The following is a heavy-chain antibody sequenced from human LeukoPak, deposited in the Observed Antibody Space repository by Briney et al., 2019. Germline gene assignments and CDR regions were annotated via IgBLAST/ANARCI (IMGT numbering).Heavy chain of an antibody. D-gene: IGHD3-9*01. J-gene: IGHJ6*03. CDR1: GFTFSSYE. V-gene: IGHV3-48*03. CDR2: ISSTGSTI. Sequence: GGSLRLSCAASGFTFSSYEMNWVRQAPGKGLEWVSYISSTGSTIYYADSVKGRFTISRDNAKNSLYLQMNSLRAEDTAVYYCARTNYDILTGYSIYYYYYMDVWGKGTTVTISS. CDR3: ARTNYDILTGYSIYYYYYMDV.